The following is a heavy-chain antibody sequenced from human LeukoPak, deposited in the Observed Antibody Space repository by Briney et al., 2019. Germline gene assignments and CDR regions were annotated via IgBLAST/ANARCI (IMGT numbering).Heavy chain of an antibody. CDR2: ISGSGGST. J-gene: IGHJ6*03. D-gene: IGHD6-13*01. V-gene: IGHV3-23*01. CDR1: GFTFSSYA. Sequence: PGGSLRLSCAASGFTFSSYAMSWVRQAPGKGLEWVSAISGSGGSTYYADSVKGRFTISRDNSKNTLYLQMSSLRAEDTAVYYCAKDHHSSSWYETYYYYYMDVWGKGTTVTVSS. CDR3: AKDHHSSSWYETYYYYYMDV.